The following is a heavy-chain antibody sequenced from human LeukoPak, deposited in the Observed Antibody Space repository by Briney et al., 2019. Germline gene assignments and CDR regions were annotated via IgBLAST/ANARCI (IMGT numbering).Heavy chain of an antibody. J-gene: IGHJ4*02. V-gene: IGHV3-74*01. D-gene: IGHD3-10*01. CDR3: ARDVAGSGSL. Sequence: PGGSLRLSCVGSGFTFISYWMHWVRQVLGEGRVWVARINEHGSITDYEDSVKDRFTVSRDNAWNTLYLQMNSLRAEDTAVYYCARDVAGSGSLWGQGTMITVSS. CDR2: INEHGSIT. CDR1: GFTFISYW.